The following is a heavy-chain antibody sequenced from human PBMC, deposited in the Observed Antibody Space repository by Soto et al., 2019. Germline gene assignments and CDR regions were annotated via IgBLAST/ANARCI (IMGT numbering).Heavy chain of an antibody. J-gene: IGHJ4*01. D-gene: IGHD3-22*01. V-gene: IGHV3-15*07. CDR3: TTDSYSTIIIGRFDY. CDR1: GFTFSNAW. Sequence: EVQLVESGGGLVKPGGSLRLSCAASGFTFSNAWINWVRQAPGKGLEWVGRIKSKTDGGTTDYAEPVKGRFAISRDDSNNIVYLQMNSLKIEDTAVYYCTTDSYSTIIIGRFDYGGHGTLVTVSP. CDR2: IKSKTDGGTT.